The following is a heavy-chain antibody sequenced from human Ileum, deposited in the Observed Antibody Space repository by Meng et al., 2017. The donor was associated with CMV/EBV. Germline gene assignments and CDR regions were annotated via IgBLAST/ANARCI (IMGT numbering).Heavy chain of an antibody. Sequence: QVQVVQSGTAVTKPWASVKVSCKTSGSTFTANHLHWVRQAPGQGLEWMGWIYPQDGGTYFAQKFQDRVTLTRDTSITTAYMELSGLTSDDTAIYYCVRESWYFDFWGEGTLVTVSS. D-gene: IGHD6-13*01. V-gene: IGHV1-2*02. J-gene: IGHJ4*02. CDR1: GSTFTANH. CDR3: VRESWYFDF. CDR2: IYPQDGGT.